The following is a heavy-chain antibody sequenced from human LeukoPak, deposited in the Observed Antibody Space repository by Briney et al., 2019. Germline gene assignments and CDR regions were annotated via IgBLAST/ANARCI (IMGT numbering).Heavy chain of an antibody. CDR3: ARDSGYGYNTFPTADY. Sequence: RGSLRLSCLSSGFTFSSYGMHWVRQAPGKGLEWVAFIWYDGSNKYYADSVKGRFNISRDNSENTLYLQMSSLRAKDTALYYCARDSGYGYNTFPTADYWGQEIVVTVSS. V-gene: IGHV3-33*01. D-gene: IGHD5-24*01. CDR2: IWYDGSNK. CDR1: GFTFSSYG. J-gene: IGHJ4*02.